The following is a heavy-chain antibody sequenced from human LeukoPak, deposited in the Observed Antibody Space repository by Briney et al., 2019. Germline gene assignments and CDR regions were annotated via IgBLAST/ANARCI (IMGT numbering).Heavy chain of an antibody. V-gene: IGHV4-4*07. CDR1: GGSISSYY. CDR2: IYTSGST. CDR3: ARVNNYDFWSGFFDY. J-gene: IGHJ4*02. Sequence: SETLSLTCTVSGGSISSYYWSWIRQPAGKGLGWIGRIYTSGSTNYNPSLKSRVTMSVDTSKNQFSLKLSSVTAADTAVYYCARVNNYDFWSGFFDYWGQGTLVTVSS. D-gene: IGHD3-3*01.